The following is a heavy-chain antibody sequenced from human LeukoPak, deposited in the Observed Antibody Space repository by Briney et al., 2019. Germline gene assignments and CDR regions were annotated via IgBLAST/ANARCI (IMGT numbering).Heavy chain of an antibody. D-gene: IGHD3-10*01. J-gene: IGHJ4*02. Sequence: SETLSLTCTVSGGSISSSSYYWGWIRQPPGKGLEWIGSIYYSGSTYYNPSLKSRVTISVDTSKNQYSLKLSSVTAADTAVYYCARQYYYGSGTYYIWGQGTLVTVSS. CDR1: GGSISSSSYY. V-gene: IGHV4-39*01. CDR2: IYYSGST. CDR3: ARQYYYGSGTYYI.